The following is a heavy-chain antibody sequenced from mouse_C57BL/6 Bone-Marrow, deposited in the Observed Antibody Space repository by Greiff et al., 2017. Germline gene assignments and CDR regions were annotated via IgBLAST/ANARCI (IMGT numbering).Heavy chain of an antibody. CDR3: AIYYGNLWFAY. J-gene: IGHJ3*01. Sequence: EVKLVESGGGLVQPGGSLKLSCAASGFTFSDYGMAWVRQAPRKGPEWVAFISNLAYSIYYADTVTGRFTISRENAKNTLYLEMSSLTSEDTAMYYCAIYYGNLWFAYWGQGTLVTVSA. CDR1: GFTFSDYG. V-gene: IGHV5-15*01. D-gene: IGHD2-1*01. CDR2: ISNLAYSI.